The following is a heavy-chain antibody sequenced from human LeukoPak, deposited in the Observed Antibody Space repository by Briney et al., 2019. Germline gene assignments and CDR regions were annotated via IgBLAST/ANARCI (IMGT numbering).Heavy chain of an antibody. CDR3: AREYASDWFGLDY. V-gene: IGHV3-11*05. CDR2: ISSSSSYT. J-gene: IGHJ4*02. CDR1: GFTFSDYY. D-gene: IGHD3-9*01. Sequence: GGSLRLSCAASGFTFSDYYMSWIRQAPGKGLEWVSYISSSSSYTNYADSVKGRFTISRDNAKNSLYLQMNSLRAEDTAVYYCAREYASDWFGLDYWGQGALVTVSS.